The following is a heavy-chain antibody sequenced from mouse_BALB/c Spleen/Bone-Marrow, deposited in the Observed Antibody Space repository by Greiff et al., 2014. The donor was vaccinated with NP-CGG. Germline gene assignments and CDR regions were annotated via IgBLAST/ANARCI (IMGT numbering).Heavy chain of an antibody. CDR1: GFTFSSYA. J-gene: IGHJ1*01. CDR3: ASKTGTGYWYFDV. Sequence: EVMLVESGGGLVKPGGSLKLSCAASGFTFSSYAMSWVRQSPEKRLEWVAEISSGGRYTYYPDTVTGRFTISRDNAKNTLYLEMSSLRSEDTAMYYCASKTGTGYWYFDVWGAGTTVTVSS. CDR2: ISSGGRYT. D-gene: IGHD4-1*01. V-gene: IGHV5-9-4*01.